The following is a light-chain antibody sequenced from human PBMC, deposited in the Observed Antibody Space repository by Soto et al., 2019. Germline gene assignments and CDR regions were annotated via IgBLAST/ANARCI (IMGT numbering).Light chain of an antibody. Sequence: EIVLTQSPGTLSLSPGERATLSCRASQSVSSSYLAWYQQKPGQAPRLLIYGASSRATGITDRFSGSGSGTGFTLTISRLEAEDFAVYYCQQYCSSPYTFGQGTKLEIK. CDR2: GAS. CDR1: QSVSSSY. V-gene: IGKV3-20*01. CDR3: QQYCSSPYT. J-gene: IGKJ2*01.